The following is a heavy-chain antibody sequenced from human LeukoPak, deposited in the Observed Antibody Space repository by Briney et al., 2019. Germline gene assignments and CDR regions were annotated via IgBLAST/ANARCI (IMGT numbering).Heavy chain of an antibody. J-gene: IGHJ4*02. CDR1: GFTFSSYA. D-gene: IGHD3-9*01. CDR3: AKGDSYYDLLTCFDF. CDR2: IISASGSST. Sequence: GGSLRLSCAASGFTFSSYAMTWVRQAPGKGLEWVSSIISASGSSTYYADSVKGRFTISRDNSKNALYLQMNSLRDEDTAVYYCAKGDSYYDLLTCFDFWGPGTLVTVSS. V-gene: IGHV3-23*01.